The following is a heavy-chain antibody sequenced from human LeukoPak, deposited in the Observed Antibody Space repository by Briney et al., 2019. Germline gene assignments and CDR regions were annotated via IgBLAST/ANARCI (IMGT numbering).Heavy chain of an antibody. CDR3: LRDAQRPRLTPDY. V-gene: IGHV1-18*01. CDR1: GYTFNTYG. J-gene: IGHJ4*02. D-gene: IGHD6-25*01. Sequence: GASVKVSCKASGYTFNTYGISWVRQAPGQGLEWMGWISTYNGDVNYVQNLQGRVTMTTDTSASTAYMELMSLRSDDTALYYCLRDAQRPRLTPDYWGQGTLVTVSS. CDR2: ISTYNGDV.